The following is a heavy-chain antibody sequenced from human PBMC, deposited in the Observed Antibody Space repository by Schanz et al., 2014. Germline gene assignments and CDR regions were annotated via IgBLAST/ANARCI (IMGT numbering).Heavy chain of an antibody. D-gene: IGHD6-19*01. J-gene: IGHJ6*03. CDR2: IWYDGSNE. Sequence: VQLVESGGGLVQPGGSLRLSCAASGFTVSSNYMSWVRQAPGKGLEWVALIWYDGSNEYYADSVKGRFTISRDNPKKTLYLQMNSLRAEDTAVYYCARDHQWLARYYMDVWGKGTTVTVSS. CDR1: GFTVSSNY. V-gene: IGHV3-33*08. CDR3: ARDHQWLARYYMDV.